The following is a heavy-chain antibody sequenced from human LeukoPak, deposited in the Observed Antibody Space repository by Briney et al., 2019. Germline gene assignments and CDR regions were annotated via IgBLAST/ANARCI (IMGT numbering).Heavy chain of an antibody. V-gene: IGHV3-23*01. J-gene: IGHJ4*02. CDR3: AILIAVAGPATFY. CDR2: ISGSGDST. Sequence: PGGSLRLSCAASGFTFTTYWMHWVRQVPGKGLQWVSSISGSGDSTYYADSVKGRFTISRDNSNNTLYLQMNSLRAEDTAVYYCAILIAVAGPATFYWGQGTLVTVSS. CDR1: GFTFTTYW. D-gene: IGHD6-19*01.